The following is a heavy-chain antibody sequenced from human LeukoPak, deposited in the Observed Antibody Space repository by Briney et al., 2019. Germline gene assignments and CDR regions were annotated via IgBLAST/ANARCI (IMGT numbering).Heavy chain of an antibody. CDR3: ARSIAAASSSYYFDY. Sequence: PGGSLRLSCAASGLTFSSYWMSWVRQAPGKGLEWVANIKQDGSEKYYVDSVKGRFTISRDNAKNSLYLQMNSLRAEDTAVYYCARSIAAASSSYYFDYWGQGILVTVSS. CDR2: IKQDGSEK. V-gene: IGHV3-7*01. J-gene: IGHJ4*02. CDR1: GLTFSSYW. D-gene: IGHD6-13*01.